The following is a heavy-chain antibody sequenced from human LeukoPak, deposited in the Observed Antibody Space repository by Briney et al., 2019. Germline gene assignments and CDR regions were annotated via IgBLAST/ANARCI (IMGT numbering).Heavy chain of an antibody. CDR2: IHSDGGTT. CDR1: GFIFSNYW. V-gene: IGHV3-74*01. J-gene: IGHJ4*02. CDR3: ARDTYSIAE. Sequence: GRSLRLSCAASGFIFSNYWMHWVRQAPGKGLVWVSLIHSDGGTTNYADSVNGRFTISRDNAKNTLYLQMNSLRVADTAVYYCARDTYSIAEWGQGTLVTVSS. D-gene: IGHD1-26*01.